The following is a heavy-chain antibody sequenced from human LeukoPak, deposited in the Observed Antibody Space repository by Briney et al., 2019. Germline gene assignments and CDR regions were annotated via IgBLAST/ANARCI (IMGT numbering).Heavy chain of an antibody. D-gene: IGHD3-9*01. CDR2: ISSNGGSK. CDR1: GFTFSSYA. CDR3: VKELLYYDILTGYYPGPTGDY. V-gene: IGHV3-64D*06. J-gene: IGHJ4*02. Sequence: GSLSLSCSASGFTFSSYAMHWVRQAPGKGLEYVSAISSNGGSKYYADSVKGRFTISRDNSKNTLYLQMSSLRAEDTAVYYCVKELLYYDILTGYYPGPTGDYWGQGTLVTVSS.